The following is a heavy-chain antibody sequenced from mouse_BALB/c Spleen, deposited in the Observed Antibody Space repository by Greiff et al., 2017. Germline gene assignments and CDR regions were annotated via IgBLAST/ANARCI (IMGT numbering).Heavy chain of an antibody. CDR3: AREREYGNYFDY. Sequence: QVQLQQSGAELVRPGTSVKVSCKASGYAFTNYLIEWVKQRPGQGLEWIGVINPGSGGTNYNEKFKGKATLTADKSFSTAYMQLSSLTSDDSAVYFCAREREYGNYFDYWGQGTTLTVSS. V-gene: IGHV1-54*01. CDR1: GYAFTNYL. J-gene: IGHJ2*01. D-gene: IGHD2-10*02. CDR2: INPGSGGT.